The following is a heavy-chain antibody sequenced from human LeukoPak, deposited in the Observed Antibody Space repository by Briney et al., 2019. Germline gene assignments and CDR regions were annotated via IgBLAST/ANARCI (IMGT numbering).Heavy chain of an antibody. J-gene: IGHJ4*02. D-gene: IGHD1/OR15-1a*01. CDR2: TYSRSKWYN. CDR3: TRQQAGSFDY. CDR1: GDSVSSNSAA. Sequence: SQTLSLTCAISGDSVSSNSAAWNWIRHSPSRGLEWLGRTYSRSKWYNDNAVSVKSRIPINPNTSKNQFSLQLNSVTPEATAVYYCTRQQAGSFDYGGQGILVTISS. V-gene: IGHV6-1*01.